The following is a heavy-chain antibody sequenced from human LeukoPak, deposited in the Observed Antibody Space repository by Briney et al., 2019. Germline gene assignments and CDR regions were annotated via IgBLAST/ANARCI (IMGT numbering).Heavy chain of an antibody. V-gene: IGHV3-30-3*01. J-gene: IGHJ4*02. D-gene: IGHD3-3*01. CDR2: ISYDGSNK. CDR1: GGTFSSYA. Sequence: SCKASGGTFSSYAMHWVRQAPGKGLEWVAVISYDGSNKYYADSVKGRFTISRDNSKNTLYLQMNSLRAEDTAVYYCARDSAAYYDFWSGYLDYWGQGTLVTVSS. CDR3: ARDSAAYYDFWSGYLDY.